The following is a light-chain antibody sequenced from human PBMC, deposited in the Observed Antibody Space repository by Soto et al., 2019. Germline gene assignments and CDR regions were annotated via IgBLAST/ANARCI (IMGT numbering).Light chain of an antibody. Sequence: EIVLMQSPGTLSLSPGERCTLSCRASQSVSSGHLAWYQQKPGKAPRLLIYGASTRATGIPARFSGSGSGTEFTLTISSLQSEDFAVYYCQQYNNWPQTFGQGTKVDIK. CDR2: GAS. CDR3: QQYNNWPQT. CDR1: QSVSSGH. V-gene: IGKV3-15*01. J-gene: IGKJ1*01.